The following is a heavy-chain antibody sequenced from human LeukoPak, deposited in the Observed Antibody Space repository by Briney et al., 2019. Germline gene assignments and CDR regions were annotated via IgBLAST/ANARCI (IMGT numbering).Heavy chain of an antibody. V-gene: IGHV1-46*01. CDR3: ARVATVTTGDY. CDR1: GYTFTSYH. D-gene: IGHD4-17*01. Sequence: GASVKVSCKASGYTFTSYHIHWVRQAPGQGLEWMGIINPSGGSTTYAQRFQGRVTMTRDTSTSTVYMELSSLRSEDTAVYYCARVATVTTGDYWGQGTLVTV. J-gene: IGHJ4*02. CDR2: INPSGGST.